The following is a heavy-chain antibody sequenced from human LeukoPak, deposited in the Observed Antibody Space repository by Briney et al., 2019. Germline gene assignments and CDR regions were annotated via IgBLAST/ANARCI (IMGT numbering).Heavy chain of an antibody. Sequence: SETLSLTCTVSGGSISSSSYYWGWIRQPPGKGLEWIGTIYYSGSTYYNPSLKSRVTISVDTSKNQFSLKLRSVTAADTAVYYCARVRCSGGSCPYYYYYYMDVWGKGTTVTVSS. J-gene: IGHJ6*03. CDR2: IYYSGST. CDR3: ARVRCSGGSCPYYYYYYMDV. V-gene: IGHV4-39*01. D-gene: IGHD2-15*01. CDR1: GGSISSSSYY.